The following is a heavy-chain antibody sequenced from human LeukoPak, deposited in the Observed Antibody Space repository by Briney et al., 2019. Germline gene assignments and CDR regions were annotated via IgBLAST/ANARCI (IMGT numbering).Heavy chain of an antibody. J-gene: IGHJ6*03. CDR2: IYASGSA. CDR3: ARDRGVRDNYSYYYYMDV. V-gene: IGHV4-61*02. CDR1: GGSITSGTYY. D-gene: IGHD3-10*01. Sequence: SQTLSLTCTASGGSITSGTYYWSWIRQPAGKGLEWIGRIYASGSANYNPSLKSRVTISVDTSKNQFSLKLNSVTAADTALYYCARDRGVRDNYSYYYYMDVWGKGTTVTVSS.